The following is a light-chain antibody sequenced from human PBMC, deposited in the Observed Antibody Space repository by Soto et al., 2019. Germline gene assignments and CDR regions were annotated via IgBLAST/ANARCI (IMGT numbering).Light chain of an antibody. CDR3: QQADTFPIT. J-gene: IGKJ5*01. CDR2: GAS. CDR1: QSVSNN. V-gene: IGKV3-15*01. Sequence: EIVLTQSPGTLSLSPGERATLSCRASQSVSNNYLAWYQQKPGQAPRLLIYGASTRATGIPARFSGSGSGTEFTLTISSLQSEDSAIYYCQQADTFPITFGQGTRLEIK.